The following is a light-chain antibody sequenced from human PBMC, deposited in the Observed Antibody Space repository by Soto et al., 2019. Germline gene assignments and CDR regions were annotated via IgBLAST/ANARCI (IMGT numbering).Light chain of an antibody. V-gene: IGLV2-14*01. Sequence: QSALTQPASVSGSPGQSITISCTGTSSDVGGYKYVSWYQQHPGKAPKLLIYEVSNRPSGISNRFSASKSDNTASLTISGLRAEEEADYYCSSYRSGYLYVFGPGTKVTVL. CDR1: SSDVGGYKY. CDR2: EVS. J-gene: IGLJ1*01. CDR3: SSYRSGYLYV.